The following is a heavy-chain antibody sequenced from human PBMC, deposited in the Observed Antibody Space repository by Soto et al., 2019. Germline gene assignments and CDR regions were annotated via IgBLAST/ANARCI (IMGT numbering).Heavy chain of an antibody. D-gene: IGHD3-22*01. J-gene: IGHJ6*02. CDR2: INHSGST. Sequence: QVQLQQWGAGLLKPSETLSLTCAVYGGSFSGYYWSWIRQPPGKGLEWIGEINHSGSTNYNPSLKSRVTITVDTSKNQFSLKLGSVTAADTAVYYWARGGGGYYDSSGYYRLYYYYGMDVWGQGTTVTVSS. CDR3: ARGGGGYYDSSGYYRLYYYYGMDV. CDR1: GGSFSGYY. V-gene: IGHV4-34*01.